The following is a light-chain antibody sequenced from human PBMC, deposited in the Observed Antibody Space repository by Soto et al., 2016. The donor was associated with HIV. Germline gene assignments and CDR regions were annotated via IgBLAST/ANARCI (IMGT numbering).Light chain of an antibody. CDR1: QSITSY. CDR3: QQSYTLPFG. J-gene: IGKJ4*01. CDR2: AAS. V-gene: IGKV1-39*01. Sequence: DIQMTQSPSSLSASVGDRVTITCRTSQSITSYLNWYQQIPGKAPKLLIYAASSLQSGVPSRFSGSGSGTDFTLTISSLQPEDFGTYYCQQSYTLPFGFGGGTKVEIK.